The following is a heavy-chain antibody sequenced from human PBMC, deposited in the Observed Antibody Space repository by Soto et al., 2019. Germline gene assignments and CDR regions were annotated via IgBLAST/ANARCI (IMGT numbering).Heavy chain of an antibody. V-gene: IGHV3-13*01. D-gene: IGHD1-1*01. CDR1: GFTFKNYD. Sequence: PGGSLRLSCAASGFTFKNYDMHWVLQATGKGLEWVSAIGTAGDTYYPDSVKGRFTISRENANNSLYLQMNSLRAGDTAVYYCARRNGFNYYYGMDVWGQGITVTVSS. CDR3: ARRNGFNYYYGMDV. J-gene: IGHJ6*02. CDR2: IGTAGDT.